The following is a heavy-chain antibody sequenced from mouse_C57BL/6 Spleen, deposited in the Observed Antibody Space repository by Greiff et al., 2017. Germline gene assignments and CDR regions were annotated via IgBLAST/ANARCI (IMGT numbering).Heavy chain of an antibody. D-gene: IGHD1-1*01. Sequence: QVQLQQSGAELVKPGASVKMSCKASGYTFTTYPIEWMKQNPGQGLEWIGNFHPYNDDTKYNEKFKGKATLTVDKSSSTAYLELSRLTSDDSAVYYCTSGSYYGRYLDLEDWGQGTTLTVST. J-gene: IGHJ2*01. CDR1: GYTFTTYP. CDR3: TSGSYYGRYLDLED. CDR2: FHPYNDDT. V-gene: IGHV1-47*01.